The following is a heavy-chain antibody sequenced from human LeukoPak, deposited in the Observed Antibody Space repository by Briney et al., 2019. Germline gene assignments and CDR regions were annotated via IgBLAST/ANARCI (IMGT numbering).Heavy chain of an antibody. D-gene: IGHD4-17*01. Sequence: PSETLSLTCTISGGSISSSSYYWGWIRQPPGKGLEWIGSIFYSGSTYYNPSLKSRVTISVDTSKNQFSLNLSSVTAAGTAVYYCARPATVTTSFWYFDLWGRGTLVTVSS. CDR2: IFYSGST. CDR1: GGSISSSSYY. CDR3: ARPATVTTSFWYFDL. V-gene: IGHV4-39*01. J-gene: IGHJ2*01.